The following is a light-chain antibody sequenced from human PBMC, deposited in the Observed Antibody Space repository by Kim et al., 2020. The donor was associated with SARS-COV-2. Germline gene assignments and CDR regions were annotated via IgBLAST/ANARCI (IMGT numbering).Light chain of an antibody. CDR1: ESISIN. J-gene: IGKJ4*01. CDR2: GAS. Sequence: SPGERATLSCRASESISINLALYQQKPGQPPRLLMYGASTRATGVPARFSGGGSGTEFTLTISSLQSDDCAIYYCQQYDDWPPITFGGGTKVDIK. CDR3: QQYDDWPPIT. V-gene: IGKV3-15*01.